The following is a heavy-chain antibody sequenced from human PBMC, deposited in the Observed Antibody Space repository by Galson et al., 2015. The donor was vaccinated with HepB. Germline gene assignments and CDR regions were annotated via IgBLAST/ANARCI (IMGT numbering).Heavy chain of an antibody. Sequence: PALVKPTQTLTLTCGFSGFSLTTFGMSVSWVRQPPGKALEWLARIDWDDDTFYNSSLKTSLSIAQDTSKNQLVLTLTNLDPVDTATYYCARSSGWDLVYWGQGTLVTVSS. J-gene: IGHJ4*02. CDR1: GFSLTTFGMS. CDR2: IDWDDDT. D-gene: IGHD6-19*01. V-gene: IGHV2-70*17. CDR3: ARSSGWDLVY.